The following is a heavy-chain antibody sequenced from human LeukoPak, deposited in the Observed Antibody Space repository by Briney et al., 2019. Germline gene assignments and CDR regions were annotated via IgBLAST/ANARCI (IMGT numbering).Heavy chain of an antibody. CDR1: GYTFTSYG. J-gene: IGHJ6*02. CDR2: ISAYNGNT. D-gene: IGHD2-2*01. Sequence: ASVKVSCKASGYTFTSYGISWVRQAPGQGLEWMGWISAYNGNTNYAQKLQGRVTMTTDTSTSTAYMELSSLRPEDTAVYYCARGQNQLDIVVVPAAIWYYYGMDVWGQGTTVTVSS. CDR3: ARGQNQLDIVVVPAAIWYYYGMDV. V-gene: IGHV1-18*01.